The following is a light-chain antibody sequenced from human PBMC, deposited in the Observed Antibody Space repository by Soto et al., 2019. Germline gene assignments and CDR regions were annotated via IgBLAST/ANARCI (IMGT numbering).Light chain of an antibody. CDR2: EVV. V-gene: IGLV2-14*01. J-gene: IGLJ1*01. Sequence: QSVLTQPASVSGSPGQSITISCTGTSSDIGGYNYVSWYQQHPGKAPKLMIYEVVNRPSGVSNRFSGSKSGNTASLTVSGLQAEDEADYYCSSYAGSSNVFGTGTKLAVL. CDR1: SSDIGGYNY. CDR3: SSYAGSSNV.